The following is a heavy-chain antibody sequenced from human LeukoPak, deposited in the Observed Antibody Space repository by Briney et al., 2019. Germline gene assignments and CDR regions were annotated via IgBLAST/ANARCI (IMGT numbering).Heavy chain of an antibody. CDR3: ARGTGYTIEDYFDY. CDR2: IYSDNT. J-gene: IGHJ4*02. Sequence: QPGGSLRLSCTVSGFTVSSNSMSWVRQAPGKGLEWVSFIYSDNTNYSDSVKGRFTISRDNSKNTLYLQMNRLRAEDTAVYYCARGTGYTIEDYFDYWGQGTLVTVSS. D-gene: IGHD3-9*01. V-gene: IGHV3-53*01. CDR1: GFTVSSNS.